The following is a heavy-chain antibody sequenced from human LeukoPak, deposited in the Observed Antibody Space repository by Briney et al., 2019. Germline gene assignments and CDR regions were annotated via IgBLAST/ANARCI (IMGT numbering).Heavy chain of an antibody. CDR3: ARGLRRVTTVTTWGF. J-gene: IGHJ4*02. D-gene: IGHD4-17*01. Sequence: ASVKVSCKASGGIFSSYAISWVRQATGQRLEWMGWMNPNSGNTGYAQKFQGRVTMTRNTSISTAYMELSSLRSEDTAVYYCARGLRRVTTVTTWGFWGQGTLVTVSS. CDR1: GGIFSSYA. CDR2: MNPNSGNT. V-gene: IGHV1-8*02.